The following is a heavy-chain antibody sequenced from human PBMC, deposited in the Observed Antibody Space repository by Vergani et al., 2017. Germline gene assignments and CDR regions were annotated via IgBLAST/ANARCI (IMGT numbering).Heavy chain of an antibody. V-gene: IGHV4-38-2*02. CDR2: IYHSGST. Sequence: QVQLQESGPGLVKPSETLSLTCAVSGYSISSGYYWGWIRQPPGKGLEWIGSIYHSGSTYYNPSLKSRGTISVDTSKNQFSLKLSSVTAADTAVYYWARDLSFKDSGRYPEYXFDPWGQGTLVTVSS. J-gene: IGHJ5*02. D-gene: IGHD1-26*01. CDR1: GYSISSGYY. CDR3: ARDLSFKDSGRYPEYXFDP.